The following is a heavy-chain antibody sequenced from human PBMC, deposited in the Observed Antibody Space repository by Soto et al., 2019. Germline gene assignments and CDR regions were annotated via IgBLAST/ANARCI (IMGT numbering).Heavy chain of an antibody. CDR3: ARATDYGGNSGDFQH. D-gene: IGHD4-17*01. J-gene: IGHJ1*01. Sequence: GASVKVSCKASGGTFSSYAISWVRQAPGQGLEWMGGIIPIFGTANYAQKFQGRVTITADESTSTAYMELSSLRSEDTAVYYCARATDYGGNSGDFQHWGQGTLVTVSS. V-gene: IGHV1-69*13. CDR1: GGTFSSYA. CDR2: IIPIFGTA.